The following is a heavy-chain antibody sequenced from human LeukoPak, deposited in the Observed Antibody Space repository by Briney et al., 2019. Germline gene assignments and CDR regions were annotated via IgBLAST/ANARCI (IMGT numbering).Heavy chain of an antibody. CDR1: GASVTDTL. Sequence: RGSLTLTCTLSGASVTDTLIDWVRQAPGKGPEWVALIYIDGKTAHTDSVKSQFTISKDNSKNIVYLQMNSLRSEDSALYYCARDRAATQAWAELDLWGQKTLVTVSS. CDR2: IYIDGKT. CDR3: ARDRAATQAWAELDL. D-gene: IGHD6-25*01. V-gene: IGHV3-66*02. J-gene: IGHJ5*01.